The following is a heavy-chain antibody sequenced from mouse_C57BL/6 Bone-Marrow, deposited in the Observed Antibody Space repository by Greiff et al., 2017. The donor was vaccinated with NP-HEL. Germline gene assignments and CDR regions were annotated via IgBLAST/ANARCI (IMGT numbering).Heavy chain of an antibody. Sequence: EVHLVESEGGLVQPGSSLKLSCTASGFTFSDYYMAWVRQVPEKGLEWVAHINYDGSSTYYLDSLKSRFIISRDNAKNILYLQMSSLKSEDTATYYCAREGGLRRRTYAMDYWGQGTSVTVSS. J-gene: IGHJ4*01. CDR1: GFTFSDYY. V-gene: IGHV5-16*01. D-gene: IGHD2-4*01. CDR2: INYDGSST. CDR3: AREGGLRRRTYAMDY.